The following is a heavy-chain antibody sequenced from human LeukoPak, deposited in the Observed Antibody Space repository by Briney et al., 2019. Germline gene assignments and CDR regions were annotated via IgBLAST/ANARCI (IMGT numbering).Heavy chain of an antibody. J-gene: IGHJ4*02. V-gene: IGHV3-53*01. CDR1: GFAVTSYY. D-gene: IGHD1-1*01. CDR3: ATERWND. Sequence: GESLSLSCAASGFAVTSYYMAWGRQAPGKGLEWVSAIFRDGSTSHADSVKGRFTISRDNSRNTVYLQMKSLRAEDTAIYYCATERWNDWGQGTPVTVS. CDR2: IFRDGST.